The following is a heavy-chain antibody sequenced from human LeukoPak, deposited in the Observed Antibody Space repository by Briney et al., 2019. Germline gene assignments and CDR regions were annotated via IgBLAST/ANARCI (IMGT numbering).Heavy chain of an antibody. J-gene: IGHJ4*02. CDR2: ISGSGGST. V-gene: IGHV3-23*01. CDR1: GFTFSSYA. D-gene: IGHD3-3*01. Sequence: PGGSLRLSCAASGFTFSSYAMSWVRQAPGKGLEWVSAISGSGGSTYYADSVKGRFTISRDNSKNTLYLQMNSLRAEDTAVYYCAKLDDFWSGYSNDYWGQGTLVTVSS. CDR3: AKLDDFWSGYSNDY.